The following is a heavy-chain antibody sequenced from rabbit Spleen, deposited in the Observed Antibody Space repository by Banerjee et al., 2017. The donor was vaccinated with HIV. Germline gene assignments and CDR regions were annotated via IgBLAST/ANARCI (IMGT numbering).Heavy chain of an antibody. Sequence: QEQLVESGGGLVKPGASLTLTCTASGFSFSNKAVMCWVRQAPGKGLEWIACINTYTARPVYATWAKGRFTITRSTSLNTVTLQLNSLTAADTATYFCARGGDWITGLGLWGPGTLVTVS. J-gene: IGHJ3*01. CDR1: GFSFSNKA. CDR2: INTYTARP. V-gene: IGHV1S47*01. CDR3: ARGGDWITGLGL. D-gene: IGHD4-1*01.